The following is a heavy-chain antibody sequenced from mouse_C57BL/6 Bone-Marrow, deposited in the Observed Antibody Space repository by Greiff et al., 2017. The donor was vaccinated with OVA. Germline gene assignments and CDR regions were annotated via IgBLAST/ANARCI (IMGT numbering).Heavy chain of an antibody. D-gene: IGHD2-2*01. CDR2: IHPNSGST. CDR1: GYTFTSYW. Sequence: VQLQQPGAELVKPGASVKLSCKASGYTFTSYWMHWVKQRPGQGLEWIGMIHPNSGSTNYNEKFKSKATLTVDKSSSTAYMQRSSLTSEDSAVYYCARSVYYGYDGYAMDYWGQGTSVTVSS. J-gene: IGHJ4*01. CDR3: ARSVYYGYDGYAMDY. V-gene: IGHV1-64*01.